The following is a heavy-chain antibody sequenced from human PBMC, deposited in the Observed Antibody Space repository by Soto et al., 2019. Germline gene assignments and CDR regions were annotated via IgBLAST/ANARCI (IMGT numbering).Heavy chain of an antibody. CDR3: ARGIVTGSEYSSSYYGMDV. J-gene: IGHJ6*02. Sequence: QVQLVQSGAEVKMPGSSVKVSCKASGGTFNSYAIDWVRQAPGQGLEWMGGTIPIFGTTNYPQKLQGRVKLTADESTRTAYRALSTLRSEDTAVYYCARGIVTGSEYSSSYYGMDVWGQGPTVTVSS. CDR2: TIPIFGTT. CDR1: GGTFNSYA. D-gene: IGHD1-1*01. V-gene: IGHV1-69*12.